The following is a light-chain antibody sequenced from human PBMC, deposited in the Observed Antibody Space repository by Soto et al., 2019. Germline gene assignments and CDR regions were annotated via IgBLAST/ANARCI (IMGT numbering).Light chain of an antibody. Sequence: QTFLTEPTSSSGTPGQRVTISCSGSSSNIGSNYVYWYQQLPGTAPKLLIYSNNQRPSGVPDRFSGSKSGTSASLAISGLRSEDEADYYCAAWDDSLSGYVFGTGTESPS. J-gene: IGLJ1*01. CDR3: AAWDDSLSGYV. CDR1: SSNIGSNY. CDR2: SNN. V-gene: IGLV1-47*02.